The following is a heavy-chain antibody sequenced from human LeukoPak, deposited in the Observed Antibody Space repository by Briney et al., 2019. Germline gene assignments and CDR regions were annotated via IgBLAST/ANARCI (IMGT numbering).Heavy chain of an antibody. CDR1: GGSLSPNY. CDR2: ISYSGNT. CDR3: ARGRDYPYHD. V-gene: IGHV4-59*12. J-gene: IGHJ4*02. D-gene: IGHD3-22*01. Sequence: SETLSLTCTVSGGSLSPNYWSWVRQPPGMRLEWIGYISYSGNTNYNPSLKSRVDMSLDTSKNQFSLKLSSVTDADTAVYYCARGRDYPYHDWGQGTLVTVSS.